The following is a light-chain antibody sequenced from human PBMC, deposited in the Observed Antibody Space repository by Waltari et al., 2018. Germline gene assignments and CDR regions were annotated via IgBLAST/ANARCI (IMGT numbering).Light chain of an antibody. CDR1: SSDVGGYNY. CDR2: DVT. J-gene: IGLJ2*01. V-gene: IGLV2-11*01. CDR3: CSYAGGYTWI. Sequence: QSALTQPRSVSGSPGQSVTIPCTGTSSDVGGYNYVSWYQQYPGKAPKLMIYDVTKRPSGVPDRFCGSKSGNTASLTISGLQAEDEADYYCCSYAGGYTWIFGGGTKLTVL.